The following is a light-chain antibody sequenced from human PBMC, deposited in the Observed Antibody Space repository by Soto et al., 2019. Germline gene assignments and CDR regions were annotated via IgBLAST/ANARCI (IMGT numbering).Light chain of an antibody. Sequence: QSVLTQPASVSASPGQSITIPCTGTSSGVGSYNLVSWFQQHPGKVPKLLIYEGTKRPSGLSDRFSGSKSGNTASLTISGLQAEDEADYYCYSYAGENLYVFGTGTKVTVL. CDR2: EGT. J-gene: IGLJ1*01. CDR3: YSYAGENLYV. CDR1: SSGVGSYNL. V-gene: IGLV2-23*01.